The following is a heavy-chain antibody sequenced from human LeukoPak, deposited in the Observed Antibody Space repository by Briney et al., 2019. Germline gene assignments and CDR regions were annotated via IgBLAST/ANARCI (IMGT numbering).Heavy chain of an antibody. CDR1: GFTFSDYY. J-gene: IGHJ5*02. Sequence: GGSLRLSCAASGFTFSDYYMSWIRQAPGKGLEWVSYISSSGSTIYYADSVKGRFTISRDNAKNSLYLQMNSLRAEDTAVYYCASQHGYCSSTSCYAAGWFDPWGQGTLVTVS. V-gene: IGHV3-11*01. D-gene: IGHD2-2*01. CDR3: ASQHGYCSSTSCYAAGWFDP. CDR2: ISSSGSTI.